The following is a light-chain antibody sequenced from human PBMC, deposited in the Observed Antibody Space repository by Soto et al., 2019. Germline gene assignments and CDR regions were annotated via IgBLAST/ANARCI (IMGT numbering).Light chain of an antibody. Sequence: DIQMTQSPSTLSASVGDRVTITCRASQSISSWLAWYQQKPGKAPKLLIYDASSLESGVPSRFSGSGSETEFTLTISSLQPDDFATYYCQQYNSYPVTVGQGTKLEIK. CDR1: QSISSW. CDR2: DAS. J-gene: IGKJ2*01. V-gene: IGKV1-5*01. CDR3: QQYNSYPVT.